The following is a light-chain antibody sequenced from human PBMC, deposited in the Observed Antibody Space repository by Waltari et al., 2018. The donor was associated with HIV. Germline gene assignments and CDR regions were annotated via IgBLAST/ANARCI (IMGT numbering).Light chain of an antibody. J-gene: IGLJ2*01. CDR2: GTN. V-gene: IGLV1-40*01. CDR3: QSYDSSLSGWVV. Sequence: QSVLTQPPSVSGAPGKRVTISCTGSSSNIGPGSHLLWHQQLPGTAPPPLFYGTNNRPSGVPDRFSGSKSGTSASLAITGLQAEDEAEYYCQSYDSSLSGWVVFGGGTKVTVL. CDR1: SSNIGPGSH.